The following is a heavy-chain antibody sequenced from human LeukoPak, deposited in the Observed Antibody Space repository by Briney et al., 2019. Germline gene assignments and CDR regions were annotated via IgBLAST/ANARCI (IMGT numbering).Heavy chain of an antibody. D-gene: IGHD4-11*01. CDR1: GFTVSTNY. CDR2: INHSGSS. V-gene: IGHV4-34*01. Sequence: GSLRLSCAASGFTVSTNYMSWIRQPPGKGLEWIGEINHSGSSNYNPSLKSRVTISVDTSKNQFSLKLSSVTAADTAVYYCARDIGNYVFDYWGQRTLVTVSS. J-gene: IGHJ4*02. CDR3: ARDIGNYVFDY.